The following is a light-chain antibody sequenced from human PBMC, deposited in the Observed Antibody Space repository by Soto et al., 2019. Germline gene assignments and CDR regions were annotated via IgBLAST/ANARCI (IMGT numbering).Light chain of an antibody. CDR1: QSVSSSY. J-gene: IGKJ1*01. CDR2: SSS. Sequence: EMVLTQSPDTLSVSPGERATLSCRASQSVSSSYLAWYQHIPGQAPRLLIVSSSRRPTDVPARFSGSGSGTDFTLTISSLQSEDSAFYYCQQDNNWPPTFGQGTKVDIK. CDR3: QQDNNWPPT. V-gene: IGKV3-15*01.